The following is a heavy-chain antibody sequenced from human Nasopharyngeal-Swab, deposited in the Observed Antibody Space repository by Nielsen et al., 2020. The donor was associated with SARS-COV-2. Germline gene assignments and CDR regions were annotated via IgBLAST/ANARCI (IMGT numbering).Heavy chain of an antibody. Sequence: GESLKISCAASGFTFSAHYMDWVRQAPGKGLEWVGRSRNKANSYTTEYAASVKGGFTISRDDSKNSLYLQMSSLRTEDTALYYCARDLSSIWTSGLGVWGQGTTVIVSS. V-gene: IGHV3-72*01. J-gene: IGHJ6*02. CDR1: GFTFSAHY. CDR2: SRNKANSYTT. D-gene: IGHD6-13*01. CDR3: ARDLSSIWTSGLGV.